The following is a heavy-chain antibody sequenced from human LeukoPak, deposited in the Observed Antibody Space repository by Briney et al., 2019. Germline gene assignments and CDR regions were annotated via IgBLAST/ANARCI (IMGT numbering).Heavy chain of an antibody. V-gene: IGHV4-4*07. CDR1: GASISSYY. D-gene: IGHD3-16*01. Sequence: SETLSLTCTVSGASISSYYWSWLRQPAGQGLEWIGRIHASGSSNYNPSLKSRVRLSVDTSKNQFSPELTSVTAENTAVYYCARYERLSWFDPWGQGALVTVSS. J-gene: IGHJ5*02. CDR2: IHASGSS. CDR3: ARYERLSWFDP.